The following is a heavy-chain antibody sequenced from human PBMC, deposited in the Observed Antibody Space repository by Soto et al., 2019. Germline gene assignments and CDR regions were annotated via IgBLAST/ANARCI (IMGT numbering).Heavy chain of an antibody. J-gene: IGHJ3*02. CDR2: IYYSGST. CDR3: AMSGYYNLGAFDI. D-gene: IGHD3-22*01. Sequence: SETLSLTCTVSCGSISSYYWSWIRQPPGKGLEWIGYIYYSGSTNYNPSLKSRVTISVDTSKNQFSLKLSSVTAADTAVYYCAMSGYYNLGAFDIWGQGTMVTVSS. V-gene: IGHV4-59*01. CDR1: CGSISSYY.